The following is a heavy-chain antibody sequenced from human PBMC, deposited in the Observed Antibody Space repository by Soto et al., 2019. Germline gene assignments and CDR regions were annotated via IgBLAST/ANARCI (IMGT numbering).Heavy chain of an antibody. V-gene: IGHV4-30-4*01. CDR3: ARSLGIRGVDPSDWFAP. Sequence: PSETLSLTCTVSGGSVSSDDYYWSWIRQPPGEGLEWIGYSYYSGITYYNPSLKSRLTISVDTSKNQFSLKLSSVTAADTAVYYCARSLGIRGVDPSDWFAPWGQGTLVTSPQ. CDR2: SYYSGIT. D-gene: IGHD3-10*01. CDR1: GGSVSSDDYY. J-gene: IGHJ5*02.